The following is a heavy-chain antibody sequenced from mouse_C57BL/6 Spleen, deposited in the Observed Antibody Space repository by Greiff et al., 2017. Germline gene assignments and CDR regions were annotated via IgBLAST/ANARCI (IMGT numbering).Heavy chain of an antibody. CDR1: GYTFTEYT. Sequence: QVQLKQSGAELVKPGASVKLSCKASGYTFTEYTIHWVKQRSGQGLEWIGWFYPGSGSTNYNEKFKDKATLTADKSSSTAYMELSSLTSEDSAVYFCARHESYYYGSSAYWDFEVWGTGTTVTVSS. D-gene: IGHD1-1*01. CDR2: FYPGSGST. V-gene: IGHV1-62-2*01. CDR3: ARHESYYYGSSAYWDFEV. J-gene: IGHJ1*03.